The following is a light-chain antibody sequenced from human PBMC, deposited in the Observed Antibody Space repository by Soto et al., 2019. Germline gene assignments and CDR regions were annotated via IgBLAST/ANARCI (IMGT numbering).Light chain of an antibody. CDR3: SSYTSSSTDV. Sequence: QSALTQPASVSGSPGQSITISCTGTSSDVGGYDYVSWYQHHPGKAPKLTIYEVSNRPSGVSNRFSGSKSGNTAFLTISGLQAEDEAEYYCSSYTSSSTDVFGTGTKVTVL. CDR2: EVS. V-gene: IGLV2-14*01. CDR1: SSDVGGYDY. J-gene: IGLJ1*01.